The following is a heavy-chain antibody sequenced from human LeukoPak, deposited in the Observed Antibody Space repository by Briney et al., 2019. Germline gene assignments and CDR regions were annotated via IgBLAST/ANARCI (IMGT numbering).Heavy chain of an antibody. CDR3: AREYIGNYYFDY. Sequence: GGSLRLSCAASGFTFTNYWMTWVRQAPGKGLEWVANIDQDGSEKYYVDSVKGRFTISRDNSKNTLYLQMNSLRAEDTAVYYCAREYIGNYYFDYWGQGTLVTVSS. CDR1: GFTFTNYW. J-gene: IGHJ4*02. CDR2: IDQDGSEK. V-gene: IGHV3-7*03. D-gene: IGHD1-26*01.